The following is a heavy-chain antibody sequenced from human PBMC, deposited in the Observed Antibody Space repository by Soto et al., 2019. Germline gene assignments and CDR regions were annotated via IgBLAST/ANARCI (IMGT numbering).Heavy chain of an antibody. V-gene: IGHV3-66*01. CDR2: IYDGGST. D-gene: IGHD1-26*01. CDR3: ASGIVGATTYGMDV. CDR1: GFTVSNNY. Sequence: GGSLRLSCAASGFTVSNNYMSWVRQAPGKGLEWVSVIYDGGSTYYAESVKDRFTISRDNSKNTLYLQMNSLRAEDTAMYYCASGIVGATTYGMDVWGQGTTVTVSS. J-gene: IGHJ6*02.